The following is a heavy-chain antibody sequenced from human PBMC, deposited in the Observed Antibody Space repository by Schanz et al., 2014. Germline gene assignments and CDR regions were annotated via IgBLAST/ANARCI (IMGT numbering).Heavy chain of an antibody. CDR1: GFSFSDYS. J-gene: IGHJ4*02. Sequence: QVHLLESGGGLVQPGGSLRLSCAASGFSFSDYSMSWIRQAPGKGLEWISFINTGSNYINYADSVKGRFTISRDNTKSSLFLHLNSLRADDAAVYYCARIGGSVFDYWAQGTLVTVSS. CDR3: ARIGGSVFDY. D-gene: IGHD3-10*01. V-gene: IGHV3-11*03. CDR2: INTGSNYI.